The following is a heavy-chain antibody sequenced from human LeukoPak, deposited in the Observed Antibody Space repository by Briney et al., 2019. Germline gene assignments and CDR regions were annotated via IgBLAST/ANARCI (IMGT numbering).Heavy chain of an antibody. D-gene: IGHD3-9*01. J-gene: IGHJ4*02. Sequence: SETLSLTCTVSGGSISSSSYYWGWIRQPPGKGLEWIGSIYYSGSTYYNPSLKSRVTISVDTSKNQFSLKLSSVTAADTAVYYCARQYYDILTGYWEGYFDYWGQGTLVTVSS. CDR2: IYYSGST. CDR3: ARQYYDILTGYWEGYFDY. V-gene: IGHV4-39*07. CDR1: GGSISSSSYY.